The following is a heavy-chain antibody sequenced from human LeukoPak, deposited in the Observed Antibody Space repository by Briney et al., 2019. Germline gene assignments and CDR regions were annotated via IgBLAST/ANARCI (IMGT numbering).Heavy chain of an antibody. D-gene: IGHD2-21*01. J-gene: IGHJ4*02. CDR2: ISSSSGYI. V-gene: IGHV3-21*01. CDR1: GXTFNSYN. Sequence: GGSLRLSCAASGXTFNSYNMNWVRQAPGKGLEWVSSISSSSGYIYYADSVKGRFTISRDNAKNSLYLQMNSLRAEDTAVYYCATISGYWGQGTLVTVSS. CDR3: ATISGY.